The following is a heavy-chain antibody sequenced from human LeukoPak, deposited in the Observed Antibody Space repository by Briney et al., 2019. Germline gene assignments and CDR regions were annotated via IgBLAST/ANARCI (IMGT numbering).Heavy chain of an antibody. Sequence: AGSLRLSCAASGFTVSSSYMSWVRQAPGKGLEWVGHIKSKTNGGTTDYAAPVKGRFTISRDDSKNTLFLQMNSLKTEDTAVYYCTLPWGSGSYYDYWGQGTLVTVSS. CDR3: TLPWGSGSYYDY. CDR2: IKSKTNGGTT. J-gene: IGHJ4*02. V-gene: IGHV3-15*01. CDR1: GFTVSSSY. D-gene: IGHD3-10*01.